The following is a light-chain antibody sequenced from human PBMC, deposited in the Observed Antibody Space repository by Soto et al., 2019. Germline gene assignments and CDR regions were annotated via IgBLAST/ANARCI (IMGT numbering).Light chain of an antibody. Sequence: EIVMTHSPATLSVSPGERATLSCRASQSVSNNLAWYQQKPGQAPRLLIYGASTRATAIPARFSGSGSGTEFNLTISSLQSEDFAVYSCQQYDNWPYTFGQGTKLEIK. J-gene: IGKJ2*01. CDR1: QSVSNN. CDR3: QQYDNWPYT. CDR2: GAS. V-gene: IGKV3-15*01.